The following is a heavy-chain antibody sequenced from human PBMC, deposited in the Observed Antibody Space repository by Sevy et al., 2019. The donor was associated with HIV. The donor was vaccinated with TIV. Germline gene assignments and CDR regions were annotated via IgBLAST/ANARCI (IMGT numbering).Heavy chain of an antibody. CDR2: ISNSSTTI. V-gene: IGHV3-48*03. Sequence: GGSLRLSCAASGFIFSSYEMNWVRQAPGKGLEWVSYISNSSTTIYYADSVKGRFTISRDNARNSLYLQMNSLRAEDTAVYYCSRDIPPSATPVTHFDCWGQGTLVTVSS. CDR3: SRDIPPSATPVTHFDC. CDR1: GFIFSSYE. D-gene: IGHD4-17*01. J-gene: IGHJ4*02.